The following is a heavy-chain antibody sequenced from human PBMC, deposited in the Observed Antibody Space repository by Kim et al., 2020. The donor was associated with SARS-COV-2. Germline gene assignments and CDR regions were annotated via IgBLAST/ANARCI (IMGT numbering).Heavy chain of an antibody. J-gene: IGHJ6*02. D-gene: IGHD3-9*01. CDR3: ARAGRRYFDWLPVYIDYYYYGMDV. Sequence: GVSLRLSCAASGFTFSSYDMHWVRQATGKGLEWVSAIGTAGDTYYPGSVKGRFTISRENAKNSLYLQMNSLRAGDKAVYYCARAGRRYFDWLPVYIDYYYYGMDVWGQGTTVTVSS. CDR2: IGTAGDT. V-gene: IGHV3-13*04. CDR1: GFTFSSYD.